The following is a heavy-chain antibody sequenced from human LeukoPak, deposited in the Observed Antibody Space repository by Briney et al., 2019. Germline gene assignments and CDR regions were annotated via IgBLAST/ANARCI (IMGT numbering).Heavy chain of an antibody. V-gene: IGHV3-48*03. Sequence: PGGSLRLSCAASGFTFSSYEMNWVRQAPGKGLEWVSYISSSGSSKYYADSVKGRFTISRDNAKNSLYLQMNSLRAEDTAVYYCARDLSPQGSSGWLVYWGQGTLVTVSS. D-gene: IGHD6-19*01. J-gene: IGHJ4*02. CDR2: ISSSGSSK. CDR3: ARDLSPQGSSGWLVY. CDR1: GFTFSSYE.